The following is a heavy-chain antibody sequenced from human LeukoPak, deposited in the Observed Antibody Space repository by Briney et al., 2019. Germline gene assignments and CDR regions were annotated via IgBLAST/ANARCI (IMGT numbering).Heavy chain of an antibody. J-gene: IGHJ3*02. Sequence: ASVKVSCKASGYTFTSYDINWVRQATGQGLEWMGWMNPNSGNTGFAQKFQGRVTMTRTTSISTAYMELSSLRSEDTAVYYCARNDYGGHDAFDIWGQGTMVTVFS. CDR1: GYTFTSYD. CDR2: MNPNSGNT. CDR3: ARNDYGGHDAFDI. V-gene: IGHV1-8*01. D-gene: IGHD4-17*01.